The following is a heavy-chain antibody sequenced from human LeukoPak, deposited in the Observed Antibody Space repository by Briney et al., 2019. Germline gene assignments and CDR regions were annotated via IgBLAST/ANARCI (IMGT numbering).Heavy chain of an antibody. Sequence: GGSLRLSCAASGFTFSSYAMSWVRQAPGKGLEWVSTISDSGDNTYYADSVKGRFTISRDNSKNTLYLQMNSLRAEDTAVYYCAKDPMFRCYFDYWDQGTLVTVSS. J-gene: IGHJ4*02. CDR2: ISDSGDNT. V-gene: IGHV3-23*01. CDR1: GFTFSSYA. CDR3: AKDPMFRCYFDY. D-gene: IGHD3-10*02.